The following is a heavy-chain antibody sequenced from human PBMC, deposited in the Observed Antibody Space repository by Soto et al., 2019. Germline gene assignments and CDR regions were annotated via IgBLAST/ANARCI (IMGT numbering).Heavy chain of an antibody. CDR2: ISAYNGNT. V-gene: IGHV1-18*01. Sequence: QVQLVQSGADVKKPGASVKVSCKASGFTFSNYGITWLRQVPGQGLEWMGWISAYNGNTVHAQECQGRLTITTDTSTCTAYMELRSLRPDDTAVYYFARPQNDLLTDSSTIYFDPWGQGTLVTVSS. CDR3: ARPQNDLLTDSSTIYFDP. CDR1: GFTFSNYG. D-gene: IGHD3-9*01. J-gene: IGHJ5*02.